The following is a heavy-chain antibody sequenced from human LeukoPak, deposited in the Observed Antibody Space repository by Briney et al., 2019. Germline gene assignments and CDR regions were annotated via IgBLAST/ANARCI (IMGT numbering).Heavy chain of an antibody. CDR2: IRFDGTNK. D-gene: IGHD2-15*01. J-gene: IGHJ4*02. CDR1: GFTFSTYG. Sequence: AGSLRLSCAASGFTFSTYGMHGVRQAPGKGLEWVAFIRFDGTNKYYADSVKGRFAISRDSSKNTLYLQMNSLRAEDTAVYYCAKGYCSGSCYNGLDYWGQGTLVTVSS. V-gene: IGHV3-30*02. CDR3: AKGYCSGSCYNGLDY.